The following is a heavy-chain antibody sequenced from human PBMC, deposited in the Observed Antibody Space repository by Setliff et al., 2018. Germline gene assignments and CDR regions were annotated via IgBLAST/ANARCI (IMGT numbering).Heavy chain of an antibody. D-gene: IGHD6-19*01. CDR1: GYIFTNYY. CDR3: ARVGGYASAWHGIEAFDI. V-gene: IGHV1-2*02. Sequence: ASVKVSCKTSGYIFTNYYIHWVRQAPGQGLEWMGWINANTGGTREVQKFQGRVTMTGDTSIDTAYMEVNRLTYDDTAVYYCARVGGYASAWHGIEAFDIWGQGTKVTVSS. CDR2: INANTGGT. J-gene: IGHJ3*02.